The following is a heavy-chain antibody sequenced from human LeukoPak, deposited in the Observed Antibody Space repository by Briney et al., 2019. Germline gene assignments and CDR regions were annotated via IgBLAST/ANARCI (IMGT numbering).Heavy chain of an antibody. Sequence: GASVKVSCKASGYTFTGYHMHWVRQAPGQGLEWMGWINPNTGDTNYAQKFQGRVTMTRDTFISAAYMELSWLRSDDTAVYYCTRDRVVVPAAFDYWGQGTLVTVSS. V-gene: IGHV1-2*02. J-gene: IGHJ4*02. CDR2: INPNTGDT. CDR3: TRDRVVVPAAFDY. CDR1: GYTFTGYH. D-gene: IGHD2-2*01.